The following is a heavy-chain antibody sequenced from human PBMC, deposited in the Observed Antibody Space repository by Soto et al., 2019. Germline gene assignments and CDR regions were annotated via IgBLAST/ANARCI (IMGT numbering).Heavy chain of an antibody. CDR3: ARQRTSVVTQAYFDD. D-gene: IGHD2-21*02. CDR2: IYYSGST. J-gene: IGHJ4*02. V-gene: IGHV4-39*01. CDR1: GGSINSRSYY. Sequence: SETLSLTCTVSGGSINSRSYYWGWIRQSPWKGLEWIGSIYYSGSTYYNPSLKSRVAMSVDTSKNQFSLKLRSVSAADTAVYYCARQRTSVVTQAYFDDWGQGXLVTVSS.